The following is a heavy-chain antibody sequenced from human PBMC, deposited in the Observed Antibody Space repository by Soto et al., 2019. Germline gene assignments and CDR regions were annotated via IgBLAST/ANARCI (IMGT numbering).Heavy chain of an antibody. D-gene: IGHD2-8*02. CDR3: AKDRTPPLSLSPSSQAIKNLLVGQCFDS. Sequence: EVQLLESGGGLVQPGGSLRLSCAASGFAFHTHALSWVRQAPGKGLEWVSGISASGVTTYYADSVKGRFTISRDNSKNTVTLQMNSLRAEDTAFYSCAKDRTPPLSLSPSSQAIKNLLVGQCFDSWGQGTLVTVSS. V-gene: IGHV3-23*01. J-gene: IGHJ4*02. CDR2: ISASGVTT. CDR1: GFAFHTHA.